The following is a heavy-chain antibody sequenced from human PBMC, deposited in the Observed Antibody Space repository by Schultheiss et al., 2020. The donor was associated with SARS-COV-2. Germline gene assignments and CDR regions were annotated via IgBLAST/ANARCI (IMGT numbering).Heavy chain of an antibody. CDR1: GFTFSSYA. D-gene: IGHD3-3*01. V-gene: IGHV3-23*01. CDR2: ISGSGGST. Sequence: GESLKISCAASGFTFSSYAMSWVRQAPGEGLEWVSAISGSGGSTYYADSVKGRFTISRDNSKNTLYLQMNSLRAEDTAVYYCAKDQGYDFWSGYYTADAFDIWGQGTMVTGSS. J-gene: IGHJ3*02. CDR3: AKDQGYDFWSGYYTADAFDI.